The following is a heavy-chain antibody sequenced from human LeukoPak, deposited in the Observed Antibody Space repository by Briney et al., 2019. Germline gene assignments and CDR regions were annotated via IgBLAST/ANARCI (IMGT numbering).Heavy chain of an antibody. Sequence: PGGSLRLSCAASGFTFSSHWMIWVRQAPGKGLEWVANIKQDGSEKYYVDSVKGRFTISRDNAKNSLYLQMNSLRAEDTAVYYCAKGHTTSAYSADDYWGQGTLVTVSS. J-gene: IGHJ4*02. D-gene: IGHD2-2*02. CDR2: IKQDGSEK. CDR1: GFTFSSHW. CDR3: AKGHTTSAYSADDY. V-gene: IGHV3-7*05.